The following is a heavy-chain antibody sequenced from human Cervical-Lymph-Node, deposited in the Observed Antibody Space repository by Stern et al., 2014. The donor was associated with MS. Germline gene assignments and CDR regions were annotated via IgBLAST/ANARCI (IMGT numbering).Heavy chain of an antibody. CDR3: ARDLGVGPSVS. Sequence: VHLVESGAEVKKPASSVKVSCKASGGTFNTSAISWGRQAPGHGLEWMGGIIPILGTTNYAQKFQGRVTFTADKSTSTAYMALSGLRYEDTAVYYCARDLGVGPSVSWGQGTVVTVSS. D-gene: IGHD5/OR15-5a*01. CDR1: GGTFNTSA. CDR2: IIPILGTT. V-gene: IGHV1-69*14. J-gene: IGHJ5*02.